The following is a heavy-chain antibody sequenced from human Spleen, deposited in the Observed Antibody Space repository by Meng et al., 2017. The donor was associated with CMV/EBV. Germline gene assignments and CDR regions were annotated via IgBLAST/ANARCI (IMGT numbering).Heavy chain of an antibody. Sequence: ASVKVSCKASGYTFTSYYIHWVRQAPGHGLEWMGIIKPGGGSTTYAQNLQGRITLTRDVSTSTVYMELSSLTSEDTAVYYCARGPYISSSYWYFDVWGRGTLVTVSS. V-gene: IGHV1-46*01. CDR1: GYTFTSYY. CDR2: IKPGGGST. D-gene: IGHD6-13*01. J-gene: IGHJ2*01. CDR3: ARGPYISSSYWYFDV.